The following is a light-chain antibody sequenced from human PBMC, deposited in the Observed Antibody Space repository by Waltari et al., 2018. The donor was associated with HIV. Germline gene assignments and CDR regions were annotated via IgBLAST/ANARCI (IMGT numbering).Light chain of an antibody. V-gene: IGLV1-40*01. CDR1: CAHIEAPHD. CDR2: AKY. CDR3: QSYDASLGGWV. Sequence: SVLTPPPSVSGAPGQRVTTPCTRSCAHIEAPHDLHWYHQLPGTAPKLLIYAKYNRPSGVPDRFSGSKSGTSASLAITGLQTEDEADYYCQSYDASLGGWVFGTGTKVTVL. J-gene: IGLJ1*01.